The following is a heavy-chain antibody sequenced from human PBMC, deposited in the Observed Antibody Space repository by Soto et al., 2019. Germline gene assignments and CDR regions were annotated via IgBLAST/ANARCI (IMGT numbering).Heavy chain of an antibody. J-gene: IGHJ6*02. CDR3: VRVRGLIAAAGTYYYYGMDV. CDR1: GGSISSSNW. CDR2: IYHSGST. V-gene: IGHV4-4*02. D-gene: IGHD6-13*01. Sequence: PSETLSLTCAVSGGSISSSNWWSWVRQPPGKGLEWIGEIYHSGSTNYNPSLKSRVTISVDKSKNQFSLKLSSVTAADTAVYYCVRVRGLIAAAGTYYYYGMDVWGQGTTVTVSS.